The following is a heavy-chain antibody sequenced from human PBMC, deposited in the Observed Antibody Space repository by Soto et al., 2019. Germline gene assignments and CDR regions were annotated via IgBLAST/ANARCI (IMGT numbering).Heavy chain of an antibody. D-gene: IGHD5-18*01. V-gene: IGHV3-30-3*01. J-gene: IGHJ2*01. CDR3: ARDPLWGTAMVLWYFDL. CDR1: GFTFSSYA. CDR2: ISYDGSNK. Sequence: QVQLVESGGGVVQPGRSLRLSCAASGFTFSSYAMHWVRQAPGKGLEWVAGISYDGSNKYYADSVKGRFNISRDNSKNTLYLQMNSLRAEDTAVYYCARDPLWGTAMVLWYFDLWGRGTLVTVSS.